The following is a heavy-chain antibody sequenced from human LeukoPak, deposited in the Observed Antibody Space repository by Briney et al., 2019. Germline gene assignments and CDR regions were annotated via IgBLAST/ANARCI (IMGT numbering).Heavy chain of an antibody. CDR1: GFTSKKYD. Sequence: GGTLRLSCAASGFTSKKYDVTWVRQAPGKGLQWVSAISGSGGSTYYADSVKGRFTISRDNSKNTLYLQMNSLRGEDTAVYYCASGGPDQWEVMSGSFDSWGQGTLVTVSS. CDR2: ISGSGGST. D-gene: IGHD1-26*01. J-gene: IGHJ4*02. CDR3: ASGGPDQWEVMSGSFDS. V-gene: IGHV3-23*01.